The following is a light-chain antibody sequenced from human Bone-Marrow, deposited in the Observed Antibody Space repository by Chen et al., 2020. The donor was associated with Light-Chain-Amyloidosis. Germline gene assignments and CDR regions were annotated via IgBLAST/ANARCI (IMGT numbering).Light chain of an antibody. V-gene: IGKV4-1*01. CDR1: QSVLHSSNNKNY. J-gene: IGKJ4*01. CDR2: WAS. CDR3: QQYYSTPPIT. Sequence: DIVMTQSPDSLAAYLGERATINCKSSQSVLHSSNNKNYLAWYQQKPGQPPKLRIYWASTRESGVPDRFSGSGSGTDFTLTISSLQAEDVAVYYCQQYYSTPPITFGGGTKVEIK.